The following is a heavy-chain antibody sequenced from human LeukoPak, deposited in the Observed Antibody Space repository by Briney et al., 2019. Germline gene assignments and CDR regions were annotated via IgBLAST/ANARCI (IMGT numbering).Heavy chain of an antibody. J-gene: IGHJ5*02. CDR1: GDPINSYS. D-gene: IGHD6-19*01. CDR2: MYYSGST. CDR3: ARAHGGGSGWTQNKSLIFWFDP. V-gene: IGHV4-59*01. Sequence: SETLSLTCTVSGDPINSYSWSWIRQPPGKGQEWIGYMYYSGSTNYNPSLKSRVTISVDTSKNQYSLKLNSVTAADTAVYYCARAHGGGSGWTQNKSLIFWFDPWGQGTLVTVSS.